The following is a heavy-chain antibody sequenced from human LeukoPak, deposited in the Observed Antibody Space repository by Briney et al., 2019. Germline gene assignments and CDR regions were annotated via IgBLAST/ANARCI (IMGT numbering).Heavy chain of an antibody. CDR2: INPNSGGT. J-gene: IGHJ2*01. CDR3: ERAHYYDSRNWWYFDL. V-gene: IGHV1-2*02. CDR1: GYTFTCYY. D-gene: IGHD3-22*01. Sequence: GASVTVSCKASGYTFTCYYMHWVRQAPGQGLEWMGWINPNSGGTNYAQKFQGRVTMTRDTSISTAYMELSRLRSDDTAVYYCERAHYYDSRNWWYFDLWGRGTLVTVSS.